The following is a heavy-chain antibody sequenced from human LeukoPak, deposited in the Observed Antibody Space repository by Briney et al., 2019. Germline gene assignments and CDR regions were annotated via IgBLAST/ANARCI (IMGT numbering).Heavy chain of an antibody. Sequence: GGFLRLSCAASGFTFSSYAMSWVRQAPGKGLEWVSAISGSGGSTYYADSVKGRFTISRDNSKNTLYLQMNSLRAEDTAVYYCVKESGGYYEVNFDYWGQGTLVTVSS. D-gene: IGHD3-10*01. J-gene: IGHJ4*02. V-gene: IGHV3-23*01. CDR3: VKESGGYYEVNFDY. CDR2: ISGSGGST. CDR1: GFTFSSYA.